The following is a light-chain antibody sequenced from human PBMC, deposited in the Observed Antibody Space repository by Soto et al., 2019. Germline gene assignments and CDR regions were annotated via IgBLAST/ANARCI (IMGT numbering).Light chain of an antibody. CDR3: CSYAGSYSYV. CDR2: DVT. Sequence: QSVLTQPRSVSGSPGQSVTISCTGTTSDVGGYNYVSWYQQHPSKAPKLMIYDVTKRPSGVPDRFSGSKSGNTASLTISGLQAEDEADYYCCSYAGSYSYVFRTGTKGTVL. CDR1: TSDVGGYNY. J-gene: IGLJ1*01. V-gene: IGLV2-11*01.